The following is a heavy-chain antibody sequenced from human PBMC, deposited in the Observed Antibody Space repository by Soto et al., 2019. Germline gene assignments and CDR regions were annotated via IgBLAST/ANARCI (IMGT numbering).Heavy chain of an antibody. CDR3: ARSGDSEKPRGYSYGFAFDI. J-gene: IGHJ3*02. V-gene: IGHV4-59*08. CDR1: GGSISSYY. Sequence: SETLSLTCTVSGGSISSYYWSWIRQPPGKGLEWIGYIYYSGSTNYNPSLKSRVTISVDTSKNQFSLKLSSVTAADTAVYYCARSGDSEKPRGYSYGFAFDIWGQGTMVTVSS. D-gene: IGHD5-18*01. CDR2: IYYSGST.